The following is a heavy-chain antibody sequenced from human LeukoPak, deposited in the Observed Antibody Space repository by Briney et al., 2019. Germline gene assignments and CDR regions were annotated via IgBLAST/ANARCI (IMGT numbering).Heavy chain of an antibody. CDR1: GFTFSTYW. D-gene: IGHD6-19*01. V-gene: IGHV3-7*01. J-gene: IGHJ6*02. CDR2: IDQYGSEK. CDR3: ASQSVAGVYYYYGLDV. Sequence: PGGSLRLSCAASGFTFSTYWMNWVRQAPGKGLEWVANIDQYGSEKYYVDSVKGRFTVSRDNAENSLYLEMNSLRAEDTAVYYCASQSVAGVYYYYGLDVWGQGTTVTVSS.